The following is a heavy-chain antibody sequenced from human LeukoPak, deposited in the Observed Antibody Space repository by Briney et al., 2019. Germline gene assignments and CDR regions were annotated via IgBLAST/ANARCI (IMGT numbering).Heavy chain of an antibody. CDR1: GGFFSGHY. V-gene: IGHV4-34*01. J-gene: IGHJ4*02. D-gene: IGHD3-10*01. CDR2: INHSGST. CDR3: ARQRVVTRPVDY. Sequence: TWDTLCLTCAVCGGFFSGHYCRRARQPPRKGLEWIGEINHSGSTNYNPSLKSRVTISVDTSKNQYSLKLSSVTAADTAVYYCARQRVVTRPVDYWGQGTLVTVSS.